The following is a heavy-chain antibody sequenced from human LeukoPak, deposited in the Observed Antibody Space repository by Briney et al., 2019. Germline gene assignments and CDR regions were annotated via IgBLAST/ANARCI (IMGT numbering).Heavy chain of an antibody. CDR3: ARQGVVGATGFDY. CDR2: IYYSGST. V-gene: IGHV4-39*01. Sequence: SETLSLTCSVSGGSISGIRYYWGWIRQPPEKGLEWIGNIYYSGSTYNNASLESRVIISVDTSKNQSSLKLTSVTAADTAVYYCARQGVVGATGFDYWGQGTLVTVSS. CDR1: GGSISGIRYY. J-gene: IGHJ4*02. D-gene: IGHD1-26*01.